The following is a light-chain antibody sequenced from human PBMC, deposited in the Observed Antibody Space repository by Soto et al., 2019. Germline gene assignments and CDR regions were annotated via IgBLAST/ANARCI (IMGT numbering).Light chain of an antibody. CDR1: SGDVGGYKF. J-gene: IGLJ1*01. Sequence: QSALTQPASVSGSPGQSITIYCTGTSGDVGGYKFVSWYQQHPGKAPKLMSYEVSNRPSGVSSRFSGSKSGSTASLTISGLQAEDEADYFCGSYTGNMYVFGNGTKVTVL. CDR2: EVS. CDR3: GSYTGNMYV. V-gene: IGLV2-14*01.